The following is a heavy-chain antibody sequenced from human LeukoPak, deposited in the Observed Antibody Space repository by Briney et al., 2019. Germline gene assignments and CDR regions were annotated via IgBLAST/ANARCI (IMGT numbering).Heavy chain of an antibody. J-gene: IGHJ6*02. CDR2: ISSSGSTI. D-gene: IGHD6-19*01. V-gene: IGHV3-48*03. CDR3: ARDLKAVACRDVYYYGIYV. CDR1: GFTFSSYE. Sequence: PTGGSLRLSCAASGFTFSSYEMNWVRQAPGKGLEWVSYISSSGSTIYYADSVKGRFTISRDNSKNSVYLQMNSLRAEDTAVYYCARDLKAVACRDVYYYGIYVWGQGATVTASS.